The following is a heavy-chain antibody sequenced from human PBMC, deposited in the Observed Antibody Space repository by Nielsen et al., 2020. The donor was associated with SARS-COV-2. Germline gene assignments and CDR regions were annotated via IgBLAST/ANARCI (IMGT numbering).Heavy chain of an antibody. V-gene: IGHV3-9*01. D-gene: IGHD5-18*01. Sequence: SLKISCAASGFTFDDYAMHWVRQAPGKGLEWVSGISWNSGSIGYADSVKGRFTISRDNAKNSLYLQMNSLRPEDTALYYCAKDIRDSLYGMDVWGQGTTVTV. CDR2: ISWNSGSI. J-gene: IGHJ6*02. CDR3: AKDIRDSLYGMDV. CDR1: GFTFDDYA.